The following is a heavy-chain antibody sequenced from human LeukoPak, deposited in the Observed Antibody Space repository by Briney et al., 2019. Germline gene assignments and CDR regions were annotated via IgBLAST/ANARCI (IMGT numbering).Heavy chain of an antibody. V-gene: IGHV3-23*01. Sequence: GGSLRLSCAASGFTFSSYAMSWVRQAPGKGLEWVSAISGSGGSTYYADSGKGRFTISRDNSKNTLYLQMNSLRAEDTAVYYCAKDSRRELRGPFDYWGQGTLVTVSS. CDR2: ISGSGGST. CDR3: AKDSRRELRGPFDY. J-gene: IGHJ4*02. D-gene: IGHD1-26*01. CDR1: GFTFSSYA.